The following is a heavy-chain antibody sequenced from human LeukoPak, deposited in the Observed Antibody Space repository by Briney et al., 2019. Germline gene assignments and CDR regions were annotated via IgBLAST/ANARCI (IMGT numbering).Heavy chain of an antibody. CDR1: GYTFTSYA. D-gene: IGHD6-13*01. CDR3: ARARSAAAGTLRWFDP. Sequence: ASVKVSCKASGYTFTSYAMHWVRQAPGQRLEWMGWINAGNGNTKYSQKFQGRVTITRDTSASTAYMELSSLRSEDTAVYYCARARSAAAGTLRWFDPWGQGTLVTVSS. V-gene: IGHV1-3*01. CDR2: INAGNGNT. J-gene: IGHJ5*02.